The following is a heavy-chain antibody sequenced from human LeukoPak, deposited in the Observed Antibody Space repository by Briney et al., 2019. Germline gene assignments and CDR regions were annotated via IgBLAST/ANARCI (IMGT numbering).Heavy chain of an antibody. V-gene: IGHV4-59*01. CDR3: ARVESPYSSSWPRKYYFDY. CDR2: IYYSGST. Sequence: NPSETLSLTCTVSGGSISSYYWSWIRQPPGKGLEWIGYIYYSGSTNYNPSLKGRVTISVDTSKNQFSLKLGSVTAADTAVYYCARVESPYSSSWPRKYYFDYWGQGTLVTVSS. CDR1: GGSISSYY. J-gene: IGHJ4*02. D-gene: IGHD6-13*01.